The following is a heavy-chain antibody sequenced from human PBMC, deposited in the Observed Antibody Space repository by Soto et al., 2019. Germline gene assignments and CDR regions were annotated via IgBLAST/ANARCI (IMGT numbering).Heavy chain of an antibody. CDR3: VRGLRYSGMDV. V-gene: IGHV4-34*01. Sequence: KPSETLSLTCAVNGGSFSAYYWTWIRQPPGRGLEWIGEIDHSGSTNYNPSLGSRVTISIDTAKNRFSLNVTSVTAADTAVYYCVRGLRYSGMDVWGQGTTVTSP. CDR1: GGSFSAYY. J-gene: IGHJ6*02. D-gene: IGHD2-15*01. CDR2: IDHSGST.